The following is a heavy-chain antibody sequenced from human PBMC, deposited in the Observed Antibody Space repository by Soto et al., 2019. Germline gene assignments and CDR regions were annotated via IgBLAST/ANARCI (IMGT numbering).Heavy chain of an antibody. CDR2: IYYTGNT. D-gene: IGHD1-26*01. Sequence: QVRLQESGPGLVKPSQTLSLTCTVSSGSISSPDYYWSWIRQPPGKGLEWIGYIYYTGNTYYNPSLKRRFIMSVDTSTNQFSLKVTSVTAADTAVYYCASGGSSNWFDPWGQGTLVTVSS. V-gene: IGHV4-30-4*01. CDR3: ASGGSSNWFDP. J-gene: IGHJ5*02. CDR1: SGSISSPDYY.